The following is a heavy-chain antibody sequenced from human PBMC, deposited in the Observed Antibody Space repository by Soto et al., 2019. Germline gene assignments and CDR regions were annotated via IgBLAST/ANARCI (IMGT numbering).Heavy chain of an antibody. CDR2: IIPIFGTA. V-gene: IGHV1-69*13. Sequence: ASVKVSCKASGGTFSSYAISWVRQAPGQGLEWMGGIIPIFGTANYAQKFQGRVTITADESTSTAYMELSSLRSEDTAVYYCARGGCSTSCYAPDYWGQGTLVTVSS. CDR3: ARGGCSTSCYAPDY. J-gene: IGHJ4*02. CDR1: GGTFSSYA. D-gene: IGHD2-2*01.